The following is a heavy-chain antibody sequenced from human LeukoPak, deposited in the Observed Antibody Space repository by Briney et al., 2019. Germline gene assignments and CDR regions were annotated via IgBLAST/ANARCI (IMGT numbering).Heavy chain of an antibody. CDR2: IYSGGDT. V-gene: IGHV3-53*01. CDR1: GFTLSTNY. D-gene: IGHD3-9*01. J-gene: IGHJ4*02. CDR3: AKDLGYFDRTFDY. Sequence: GGSLRLSCAASGFTLSTNYMNWVRQAPGKGLEWVSVIYSGGDTYYADSVKGRFTISRDNSKNTLYLQMNSLRAEDTAVYYCAKDLGYFDRTFDYWGQGTLVTVSS.